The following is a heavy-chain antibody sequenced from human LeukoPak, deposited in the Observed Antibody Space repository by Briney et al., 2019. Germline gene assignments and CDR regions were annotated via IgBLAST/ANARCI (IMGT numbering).Heavy chain of an antibody. V-gene: IGHV3-11*01. J-gene: IGHJ4*02. CDR3: AKDGSSSPHFDY. CDR1: GFTFSDYY. D-gene: IGHD6-6*01. Sequence: GGSLRLSCAASGFTFSDYYMSWIRQAPGKGLEWISYISSSGGAIYYANSVKGRFTTSRDNAKNSLYLQMNSLRAEDTAVYYCAKDGSSSPHFDYWGQGTLVTVSS. CDR2: ISSSGGAI.